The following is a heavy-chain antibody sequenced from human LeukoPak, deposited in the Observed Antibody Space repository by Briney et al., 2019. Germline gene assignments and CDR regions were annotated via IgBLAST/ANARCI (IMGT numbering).Heavy chain of an antibody. Sequence: GGSLRLSCAASGFTFGSSDVHWVRHATGKGLEWVSAIDTAADTYYAGSVKGRFTISRDNAKNSLYLQMNSLRAGDTAVYYCARVDSSAYSDWGQGTLVTVSS. CDR2: IDTAADT. J-gene: IGHJ4*02. CDR1: GFTFGSSD. V-gene: IGHV3-13*04. CDR3: ARVDSSAYSD. D-gene: IGHD3-22*01.